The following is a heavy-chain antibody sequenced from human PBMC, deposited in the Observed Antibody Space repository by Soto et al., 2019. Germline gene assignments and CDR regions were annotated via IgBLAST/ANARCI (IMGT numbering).Heavy chain of an antibody. V-gene: IGHV4-59*01. CDR3: AREMGYCISTSCHNWFDP. Sequence: SETLSLTCTVSGGSISSYYWSWIRQPPGKGLEWIGYIYYSGSTNYNPSLKSRVTISVDTSKNQFSLKLSSVTAADTAVYYCAREMGYCISTSCHNWFDPWGQGTLVTVSS. D-gene: IGHD2-2*01. J-gene: IGHJ5*02. CDR2: IYYSGST. CDR1: GGSISSYY.